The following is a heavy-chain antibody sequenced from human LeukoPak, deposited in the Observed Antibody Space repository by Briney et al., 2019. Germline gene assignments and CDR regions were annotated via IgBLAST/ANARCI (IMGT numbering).Heavy chain of an antibody. D-gene: IGHD1-26*01. V-gene: IGHV4-4*07. CDR1: GDSISGNY. Sequence: SETLSLTCTVSGDSISGNYWSWIRQPAGKGLEWIGRVYTSGSPNYNPSLKSRVTMSVDTSNNQFSLRLTSVTAAHTALHYCAGSSRNYYGYFDYWGQGTLVTVSS. J-gene: IGHJ4*02. CDR2: VYTSGSP. CDR3: AGSSRNYYGYFDY.